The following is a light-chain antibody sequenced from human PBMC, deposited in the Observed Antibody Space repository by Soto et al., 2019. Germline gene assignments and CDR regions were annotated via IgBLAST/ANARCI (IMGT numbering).Light chain of an antibody. CDR3: QQSYSSPYT. CDR2: GAS. V-gene: IGKV1-39*01. J-gene: IGKJ3*01. CDR1: QTISNY. Sequence: DIQMTQSPSSLSASVGDRVTITCRASQTISNYLNWYQQKSGKAPKVLIYGASRLQSGVPSRYSGSGVGTEFTLTISGLQPEDFGTYYCQQSYSSPYTFGPGTKVDIK.